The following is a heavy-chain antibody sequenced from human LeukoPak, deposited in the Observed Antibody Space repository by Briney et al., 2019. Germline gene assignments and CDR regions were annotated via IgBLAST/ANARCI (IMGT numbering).Heavy chain of an antibody. CDR2: IYSSGGG. CDR3: ASQNQRGLEYFVH. CDR1: GDSINNYY. J-gene: IGHJ1*01. V-gene: IGHV4-4*08. Sequence: PSETLSLTCTVSGDSINNYYWNWIRQFPGEGVEGIGYIYSSGGGNYNPSLKSRLTISLDPSHNHVSLRMTSLPAAATAVYYCASQNQRGLEYFVHWGQGTLATVSS. D-gene: IGHD1-14*01.